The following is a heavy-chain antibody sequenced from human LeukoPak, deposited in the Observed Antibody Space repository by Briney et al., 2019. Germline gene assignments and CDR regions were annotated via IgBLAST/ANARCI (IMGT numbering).Heavy chain of an antibody. D-gene: IGHD6-13*01. J-gene: IGHJ4*02. Sequence: GGSLRLSCAASGFTFSSYWMHWVRQAPGKGLVWVSRINSDGSSTNYADSVKGRFTISRDNAKNTLYLQINSLRAEDTAVYYCARGRGDSSSWYFDYWGQGALVTVSS. CDR2: INSDGSST. CDR1: GFTFSSYW. CDR3: ARGRGDSSSWYFDY. V-gene: IGHV3-74*01.